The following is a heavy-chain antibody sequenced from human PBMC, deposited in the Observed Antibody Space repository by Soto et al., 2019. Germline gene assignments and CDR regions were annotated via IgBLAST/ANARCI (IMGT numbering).Heavy chain of an antibody. Sequence: QVQLVQSGAEVKKPGASVNVSCKASGYTFTVYYMHWVRQAPGQGLEWMGWINPKSGGTMYPQKFQGRVTMTWDTSISTAYMALTRLRSDDTAVYYCARDLAKGGGSASFDYWGQVTLVTVSS. J-gene: IGHJ4*02. CDR3: ARDLAKGGGSASFDY. CDR1: GYTFTVYY. V-gene: IGHV1-2*02. D-gene: IGHD1-26*01. CDR2: INPKSGGT.